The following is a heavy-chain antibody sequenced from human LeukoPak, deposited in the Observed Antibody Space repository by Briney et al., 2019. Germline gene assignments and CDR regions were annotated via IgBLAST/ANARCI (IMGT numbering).Heavy chain of an antibody. CDR2: IYSGGST. Sequence: GGSLRLSCAASGFTVSSNYMSWVRQAPGKGLEWVSVIYSGGSTYYVDSVKGRFTISRDNSKNTLYLQMNSLRAEDTAVYYCARDRGAVAGTWNYFDYWGQGTLVTVSS. D-gene: IGHD6-19*01. V-gene: IGHV3-66*01. CDR3: ARDRGAVAGTWNYFDY. CDR1: GFTVSSNY. J-gene: IGHJ4*02.